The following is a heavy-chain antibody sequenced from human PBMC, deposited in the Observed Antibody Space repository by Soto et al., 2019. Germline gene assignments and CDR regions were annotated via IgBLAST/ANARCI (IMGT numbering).Heavy chain of an antibody. J-gene: IGHJ3*02. CDR3: ARSTRAGAFDI. CDR2: ISSSGSTI. D-gene: IGHD6-19*01. Sequence: GGSLRLSCAASGFTFSDYYMSWIRQAPGRGLEWVSYISSSGSTIYYADSVKGRFTISRDNAKNSLYLQMNSLRAEDTAVYYCARSTRAGAFDIWGQGTMVTVSS. CDR1: GFTFSDYY. V-gene: IGHV3-11*01.